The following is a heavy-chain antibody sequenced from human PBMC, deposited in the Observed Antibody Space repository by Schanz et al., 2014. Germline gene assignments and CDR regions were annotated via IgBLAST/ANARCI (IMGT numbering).Heavy chain of an antibody. Sequence: EVQLLESGGGLVQPGGSLRLSCAASGFTFSSYAMSWVRQAPGKGLEWISYVSSYDTTVSYADSVKGRFTISRDNAKNSVYLQMNSLRVEDTAMYYCARDTLWFGDINDAFDVWGHGTMVTVS. CDR1: GFTFSSYA. CDR3: ARDTLWFGDINDAFDV. J-gene: IGHJ3*01. CDR2: VSSYDTTV. V-gene: IGHV3-48*04. D-gene: IGHD3-10*01.